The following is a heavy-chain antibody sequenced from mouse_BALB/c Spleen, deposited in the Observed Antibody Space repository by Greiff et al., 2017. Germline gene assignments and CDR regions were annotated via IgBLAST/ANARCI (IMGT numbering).Heavy chain of an antibody. Sequence: EVQLQQSGPGLVKPSQSLSLTCTVTGYSITSDYAWNWIRQFPGNKLEWMGYISYSGSTSYNPSLKSRISITRDTSKNQFFLQLNSVTTEDTATYYCARPELGGFAYWGQGTLVTVSA. J-gene: IGHJ3*01. CDR2: ISYSGST. V-gene: IGHV3-2*02. CDR1: GYSITSDYA. D-gene: IGHD4-1*01. CDR3: ARPELGGFAY.